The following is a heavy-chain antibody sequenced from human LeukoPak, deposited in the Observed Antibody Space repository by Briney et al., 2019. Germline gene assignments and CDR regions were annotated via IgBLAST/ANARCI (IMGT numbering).Heavy chain of an antibody. J-gene: IGHJ4*02. Sequence: SVKVSCKASGYTFASFGITWVRQAPGQGLEWMGRIIPILGIANYAQKFQGRVTITADKSTSTAYMELSSLRSEDTAVYYCARAYYYDSSGYSYWGQGTLVTVSS. CDR3: ARAYYYDSSGYSY. CDR1: GYTFASFG. V-gene: IGHV1-69*04. CDR2: IIPILGIA. D-gene: IGHD3-22*01.